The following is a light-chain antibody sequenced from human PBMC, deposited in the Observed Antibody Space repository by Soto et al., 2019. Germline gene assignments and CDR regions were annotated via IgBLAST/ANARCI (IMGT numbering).Light chain of an antibody. V-gene: IGKV3-15*01. CDR3: QQYFSWPPYT. CDR2: GAS. J-gene: IGKJ2*01. Sequence: EIVMTQSLATLSVSPGERATVSCRASQSVGTNLVWYQHRPGQAPRPLIYGASIRATDIPPRFSGSGSGTEFTLTISSLQSEDSAIYFCQQYFSWPPYTFGQGTKVEIK. CDR1: QSVGTN.